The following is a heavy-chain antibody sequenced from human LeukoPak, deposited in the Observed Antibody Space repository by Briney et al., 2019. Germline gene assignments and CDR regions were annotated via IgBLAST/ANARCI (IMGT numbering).Heavy chain of an antibody. CDR3: ASEIGHDAFDI. V-gene: IGHV4-4*09. CDR1: GGSISSYY. J-gene: IGHJ3*02. CDR2: IYTSGST. D-gene: IGHD2/OR15-2a*01. Sequence: SETLSLTCTVSGGSISSYYWSWIRQPPGKGLEWIGYIYTSGSTNYNPSLKSRVTISVDTSKNQFSLKLSSVTAADTAVYYCASEIGHDAFDIWGQGTMVTVSS.